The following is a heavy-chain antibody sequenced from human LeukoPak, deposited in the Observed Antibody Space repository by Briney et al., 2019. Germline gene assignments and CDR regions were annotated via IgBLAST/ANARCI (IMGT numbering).Heavy chain of an antibody. CDR2: INHSGST. CDR3: ASRRKVVPAANDAFDI. CDR1: GGSFSGYY. D-gene: IGHD2-2*01. J-gene: IGHJ3*02. V-gene: IGHV4-34*01. Sequence: PSETLSLTCAVYGGSFSGYYWSWIRQPPGKGLEWIGEINHSGSTNYNPSLKSRVTISVDTSKNQFSLELSSVTAADTAVYYCASRRKVVPAANDAFDIWGQGTMVTVSS.